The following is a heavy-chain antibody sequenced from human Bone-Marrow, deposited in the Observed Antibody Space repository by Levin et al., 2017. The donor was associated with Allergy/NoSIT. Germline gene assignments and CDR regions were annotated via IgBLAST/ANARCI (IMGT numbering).Heavy chain of an antibody. J-gene: IGHJ3*02. CDR3: TREGAMREGAMTTVTTTGAFDI. D-gene: IGHD4-17*01. Sequence: GESLKISCAASGFTFSDHYMDWVRQAPGKGLEWIGRIRNRVNSYTTVYAASVKGRFITSRDDSKNSVYLQMNSLKTEDTALYYCTREGAMREGAMTTVTTTGAFDIWGQGTVVTVS. CDR2: IRNRVNSYTT. V-gene: IGHV3-72*01. CDR1: GFTFSDHY.